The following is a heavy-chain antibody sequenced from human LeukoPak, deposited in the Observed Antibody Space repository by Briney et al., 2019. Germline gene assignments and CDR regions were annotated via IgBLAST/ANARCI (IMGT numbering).Heavy chain of an antibody. CDR1: GFTFDDYA. D-gene: IGHD3-9*01. Sequence: GRSLRLSCAASGFTFDDYAMHWVRQAPGKGLEWVSGISWNSGSIGYADSVKGRFTISRDNAKNSLYLQMNSLRVEDTALYYCAKDISGVLRYFDYWAREPWSPSPQ. CDR3: AKDISGVLRYFDY. J-gene: IGHJ4*02. CDR2: ISWNSGSI. V-gene: IGHV3-9*01.